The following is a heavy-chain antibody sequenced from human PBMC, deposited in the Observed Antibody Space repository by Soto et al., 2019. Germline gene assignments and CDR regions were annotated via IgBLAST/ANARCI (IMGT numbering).Heavy chain of an antibody. CDR3: ARDRSSEKYSSGWFPFDY. Sequence: LRLSCAASGFTFSSYSMNWVRQAPGKGLEWVSYISSSSSTIYYADSVKGRFTISRDNAKNSLYLQMNSLRDEDTAVYYCARDRSSEKYSSGWFPFDYWGQGTLVTVSS. J-gene: IGHJ4*02. D-gene: IGHD6-19*01. V-gene: IGHV3-48*02. CDR1: GFTFSSYS. CDR2: ISSSSSTI.